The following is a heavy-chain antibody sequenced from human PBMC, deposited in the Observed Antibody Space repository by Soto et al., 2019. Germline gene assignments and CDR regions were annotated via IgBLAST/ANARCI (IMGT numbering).Heavy chain of an antibody. V-gene: IGHV1-24*01. D-gene: IGHD6-13*01. CDR1: GYTLTELS. CDR2: FDPEDGET. J-gene: IGHJ6*02. Sequence: QVQLVQSGAEVKKPGASVKVSCKVSGYTLTELSMHWVRQAPGKGLEWMGGFDPEDGETIYAQKFQGRVTMTEDTYTETAYMELSSLRSEDTAVYYCATTGSNGSSWYRGYYYYYYGMDVWGQGTTVTVSS. CDR3: ATTGSNGSSWYRGYYYYYYGMDV.